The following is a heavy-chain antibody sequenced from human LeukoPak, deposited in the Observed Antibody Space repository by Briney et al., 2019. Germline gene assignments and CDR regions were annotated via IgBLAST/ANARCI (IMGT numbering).Heavy chain of an antibody. CDR3: AKDPRYYYGSGVDYYYYYMDV. Sequence: PGGSLRLSCAASGFTFSSYGMHWVRQAPGKGLEWVAFIRYDGSNKYYADSVKGRFTISRDNSKNTLYLQMNSLRAEDTAVYYCAKDPRYYYGSGVDYYYYYMDVWGKGTTVTISS. J-gene: IGHJ6*03. V-gene: IGHV3-30*02. D-gene: IGHD3-10*01. CDR1: GFTFSSYG. CDR2: IRYDGSNK.